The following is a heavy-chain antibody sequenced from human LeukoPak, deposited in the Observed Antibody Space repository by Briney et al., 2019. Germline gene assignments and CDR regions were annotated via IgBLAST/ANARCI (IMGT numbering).Heavy chain of an antibody. Sequence: GGSLRLSCTASGFTFGDYAMSWFRQAPGKGLEWVGFIRSKAYGGTTVYAASVKGRFTISRDDSKSIAYLQMNSLKTEDTAVYYCTLSTEGLGDYYYGMDVWGQGTTVTVSS. J-gene: IGHJ6*02. CDR3: TLSTEGLGDYYYGMDV. D-gene: IGHD6-19*01. CDR2: IRSKAYGGTT. V-gene: IGHV3-49*03. CDR1: GFTFGDYA.